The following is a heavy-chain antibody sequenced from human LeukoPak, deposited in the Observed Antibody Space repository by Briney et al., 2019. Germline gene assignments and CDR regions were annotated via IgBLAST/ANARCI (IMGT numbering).Heavy chain of an antibody. CDR1: GYTFKTYA. J-gene: IGHJ3*02. CDR2: INTNTGNP. Sequence: GASVKVSCKASGYTFKTYAMNWVRQAPGQGLEWMGWINTNTGNPTYAQGFTGRFVFSLDTSVSTAYYCARANSGSYFSDAFDIWGQGTMVTVSS. CDR3: I. D-gene: IGHD3-10*01. V-gene: IGHV7-4-1*01.